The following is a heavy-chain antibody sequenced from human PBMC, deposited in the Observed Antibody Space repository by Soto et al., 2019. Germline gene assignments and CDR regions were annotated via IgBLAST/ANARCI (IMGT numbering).Heavy chain of an antibody. V-gene: IGHV4-34*01. Sequence: QVQLQQWGAGLLKPSETLSLTCAVYGGSFSGYYWSWIRQPPGKGLEWIGEINHSGSTNYNPSLKSRVTISVDTSKNQFSLKLSSVTAADTAVYYCARGGIGYCSGGSCYWFDPWGQGTLVTVSS. CDR3: ARGGIGYCSGGSCYWFDP. D-gene: IGHD2-15*01. CDR2: INHSGST. CDR1: GGSFSGYY. J-gene: IGHJ5*02.